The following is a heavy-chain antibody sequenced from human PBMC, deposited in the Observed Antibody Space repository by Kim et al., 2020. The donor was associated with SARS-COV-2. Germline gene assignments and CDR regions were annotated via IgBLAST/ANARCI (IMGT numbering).Heavy chain of an antibody. D-gene: IGHD2-2*01. V-gene: IGHV1-3*01. CDR3: ARDHRSCSTIPCYGEAIDY. J-gene: IGHJ4*02. CDR1: GYTFTNYA. Sequence: ASVKVSCKASGYTFTNYAIHWMRQAPGQRLEWMGWINSVSGNTKYSQMVQGRVTITRDTSATTAYMELSNLSSEDTAVYYCARDHRSCSTIPCYGEAIDYWCQGTLVTVSS. CDR2: INSVSGNT.